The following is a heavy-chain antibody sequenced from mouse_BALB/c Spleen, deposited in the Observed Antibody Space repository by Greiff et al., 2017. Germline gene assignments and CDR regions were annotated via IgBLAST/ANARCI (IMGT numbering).Heavy chain of an antibody. D-gene: IGHD2-10*02. CDR3: ARKAGYGYFDY. CDR2: IDPENGNT. CDR1: GFNIKDYY. J-gene: IGHJ2*01. V-gene: IGHV14-1*02. Sequence: EVQLQQSGAELVRPGALVKLSCKASGFNIKDYYMHWVKQRPEQGLEWIGWIDPENGNTIYDPKFQGKASITADTSSNTAYLQLSSLTSEDTAVYYCARKAGYGYFDYWGQGTTLTVSS.